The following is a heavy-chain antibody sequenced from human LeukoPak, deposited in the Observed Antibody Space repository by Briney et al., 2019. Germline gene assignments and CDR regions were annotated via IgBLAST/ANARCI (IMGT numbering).Heavy chain of an antibody. J-gene: IGHJ4*02. V-gene: IGHV4-59*01. Sequence: PSETLSLTCTVSRGSISGYSWSWIRQSPGGGLEWIGYIYYSGDTAYNPSLRSRVTMSVDTSKNQFSLKLSSVTAADTAVYYCARDGYSGNDGLWGQGTLVTVSS. CDR3: ARDGYSGNDGL. D-gene: IGHD5-12*01. CDR2: IYYSGDT. CDR1: RGSISGYS.